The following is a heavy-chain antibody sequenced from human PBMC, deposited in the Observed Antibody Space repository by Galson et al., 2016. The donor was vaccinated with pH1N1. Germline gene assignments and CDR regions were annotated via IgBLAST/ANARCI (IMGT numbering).Heavy chain of an antibody. CDR3: ARESSGSDF. D-gene: IGHD3-10*01. CDR1: GGTFPNYA. J-gene: IGHJ4*02. Sequence: SVKVSCKASGGTFPNYAIAWVRQAPGQGLEWMGGIIPIFGTTNYAQKFLGRVTITADKSTSAVYMELNSLRSEDTAVYYRARESSGSDFWGQGTLVTVSS. V-gene: IGHV1-69*06. CDR2: IIPIFGTT.